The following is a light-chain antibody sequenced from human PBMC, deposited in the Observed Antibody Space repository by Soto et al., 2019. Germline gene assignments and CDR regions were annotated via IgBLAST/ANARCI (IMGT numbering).Light chain of an antibody. Sequence: DIQMTQSPYSLSASVGDRVTITCQASQEITNHLNWYQFKPGKPPKLLIFGASHLQSGVPVRFSVSGSQTLFTFTISSLQPEDIAAYYCQQYEDLPLTCGGGTKVDIK. CDR3: QQYEDLPLT. CDR1: QEITNH. V-gene: IGKV1-33*01. J-gene: IGKJ4*01. CDR2: GAS.